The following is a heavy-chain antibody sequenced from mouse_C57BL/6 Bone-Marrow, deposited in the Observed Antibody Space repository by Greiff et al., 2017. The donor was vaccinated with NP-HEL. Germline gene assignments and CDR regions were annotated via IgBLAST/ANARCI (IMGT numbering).Heavy chain of an antibody. V-gene: IGHV1-42*01. J-gene: IGHJ4*01. CDR2: INPSTGGT. D-gene: IGHD1-1*01. Sequence: VQLKQSGPELVKPGASVKISCKASGYSFTGYYMNWVKQSPEKSLEWIGEINPSTGGTTYNQKFKAKATLTVDKSSSTAYMQLKSLTSEDSAVYYCARRGSSYAMDYWGKGTSVTVSS. CDR1: GYSFTGYY. CDR3: ARRGSSYAMDY.